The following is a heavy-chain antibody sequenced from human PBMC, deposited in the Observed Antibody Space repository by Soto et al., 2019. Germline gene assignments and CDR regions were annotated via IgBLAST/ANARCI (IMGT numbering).Heavy chain of an antibody. CDR1: GFTFSGYA. J-gene: IGHJ4*02. V-gene: IGHV3-30-3*01. Sequence: GGSLRLSCAASGFTFSGYAMHCVRQAPGKGLEWVAVISDDGTNKHYADSVRGRFTISRDNSKNTLNLQMDSLRPEDTAVYYCARAGSSRGLWLGPDYWGQGTLVTVSS. D-gene: IGHD5-18*01. CDR3: ARAGSSRGLWLGPDY. CDR2: ISDDGTNK.